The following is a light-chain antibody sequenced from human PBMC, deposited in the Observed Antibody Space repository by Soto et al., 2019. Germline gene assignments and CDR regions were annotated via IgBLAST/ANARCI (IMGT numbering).Light chain of an antibody. CDR2: LVS. CDR3: MQAVEVPYI. Sequence: DIVMTQSPLSLPVPPGESASISCRSGQSLLHSDGNIYLDWYLQKPGQSPQLLIYLVSNRASGVPDRVSGSRSGTDVTLKISRVEAEDVGVYYCMQAVEVPYIFGQGTKLDIK. CDR1: QSLLHSDGNIY. V-gene: IGKV2-28*01. J-gene: IGKJ2*01.